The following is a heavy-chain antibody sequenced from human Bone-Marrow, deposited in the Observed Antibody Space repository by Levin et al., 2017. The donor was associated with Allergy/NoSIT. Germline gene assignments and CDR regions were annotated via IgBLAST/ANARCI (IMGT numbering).Heavy chain of an antibody. CDR3: ARDGDHWNFDH. J-gene: IGHJ4*02. Sequence: GGSLRLSCAASGFTFSSYWMHWVRQAPVKGLVWVSRIKGDGSFTNYADSVKGRFTISRDNAENKLYLQMNSLRDEDTAVYYCARDGDHWNFDHWGQGTLVTVSS. V-gene: IGHV3-74*01. D-gene: IGHD1-1*01. CDR2: IKGDGSFT. CDR1: GFTFSSYW.